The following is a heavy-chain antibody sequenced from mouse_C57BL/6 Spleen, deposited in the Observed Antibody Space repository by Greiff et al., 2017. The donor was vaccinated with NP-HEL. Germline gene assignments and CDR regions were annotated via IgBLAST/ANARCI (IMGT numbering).Heavy chain of an antibody. J-gene: IGHJ2*01. Sequence: EVKLVESGGGLVKPGGSLKLSCAASGFTFSDYGMHWVRQAPEKGLEWVAYISSGSSTIYYADTVKGRFTISRDNAKNTLFLQMTSLRSEDTAMYYCARVPYYYGSSLDYWGQGTTLTVSS. V-gene: IGHV5-17*01. CDR3: ARVPYYYGSSLDY. CDR1: GFTFSDYG. CDR2: ISSGSSTI. D-gene: IGHD1-1*01.